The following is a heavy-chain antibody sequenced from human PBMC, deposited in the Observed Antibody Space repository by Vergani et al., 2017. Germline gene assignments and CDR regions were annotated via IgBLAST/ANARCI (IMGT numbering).Heavy chain of an antibody. CDR1: GFTFSSYS. Sequence: EVQLVESGGGLVKPGGSLRLSCAASGFTFSSYSMNWVRQAPGKGLEWVSYISSSSSTIYYADSVKGRFTISRDNAKNSLYLQMNSLRAEDTAVYYCARARRYDFWSGYPTSYGMDVWGQGTTVTVSS. CDR3: ARARRYDFWSGYPTSYGMDV. J-gene: IGHJ6*02. D-gene: IGHD3-3*01. CDR2: ISSSSSTI. V-gene: IGHV3-48*01.